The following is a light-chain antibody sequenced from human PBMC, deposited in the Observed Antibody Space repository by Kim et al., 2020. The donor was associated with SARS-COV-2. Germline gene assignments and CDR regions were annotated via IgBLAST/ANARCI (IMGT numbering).Light chain of an antibody. CDR2: SNN. V-gene: IGLV1-44*01. J-gene: IGLJ3*02. CDR1: SSNIGSNN. CDR3: AVWDDSLKQGV. Sequence: ELTQPPSASGTPGQRVTISCSGSSSNIGSNNVVWYQQLPGAAPNLLIYSNNQRPSGIPDRFSGSRSGTCASLAISGLQSGDEADYYCAVWDDSLKQGVFGGGTQLTVL.